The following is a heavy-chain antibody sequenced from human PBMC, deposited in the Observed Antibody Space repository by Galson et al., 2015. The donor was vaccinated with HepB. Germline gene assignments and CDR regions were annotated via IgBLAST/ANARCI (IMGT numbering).Heavy chain of an antibody. CDR1: GFTFSSYA. CDR3: ARGEGYFEVYCGGDCYSGLDY. CDR2: ISYDGSNK. Sequence: SLRLSCAASGFTFSSYAMHWVRQAPGKGLEWVAVISYDGSNKYYADSVKGRFTISRDNSKNTLYLQMNSLRAEDTAVYYCARGEGYFEVYCGGDCYSGLDYWGQGTLVTVSS. D-gene: IGHD2-21*02. V-gene: IGHV3-30-3*01. J-gene: IGHJ4*02.